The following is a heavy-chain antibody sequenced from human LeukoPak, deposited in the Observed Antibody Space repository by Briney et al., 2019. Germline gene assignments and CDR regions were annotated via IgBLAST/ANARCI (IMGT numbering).Heavy chain of an antibody. J-gene: IGHJ4*02. CDR1: GYSFAGYY. CDR3: AGLSGYDPYYFDY. V-gene: IGHV1-2*02. D-gene: IGHD5-12*01. Sequence: VASVKVSCKASGYSFAGYYMHWVRQAPGQGLEWMGCINPNSGGTDYAQKFQGRVTMTRETSISTAYMELSRLTSDDTAVYYCAGLSGYDPYYFDYWGQGTLVAVSS. CDR2: INPNSGGT.